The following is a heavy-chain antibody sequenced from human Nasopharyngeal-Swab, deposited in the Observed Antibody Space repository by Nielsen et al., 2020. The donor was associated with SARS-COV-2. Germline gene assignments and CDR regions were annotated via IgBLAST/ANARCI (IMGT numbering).Heavy chain of an antibody. V-gene: IGHV3-74*01. CDR3: ARDRNGFIYYYYGMDV. D-gene: IGHD3-3*01. Sequence: GGPLRLSCTASGFPFSAYWMYWVRQAPGKGLVWVSRINSDGSNTAYADSVKGRFSISRDNAKNTVYLQINSLRVEDTAVYYCARDRNGFIYYYYGMDVWGQGTTVTVSS. CDR1: GFPFSAYW. J-gene: IGHJ6*02. CDR2: INSDGSNT.